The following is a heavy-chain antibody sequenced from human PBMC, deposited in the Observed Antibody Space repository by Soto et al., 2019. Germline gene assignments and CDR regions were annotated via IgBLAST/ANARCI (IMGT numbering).Heavy chain of an antibody. CDR1: GYTFTSYG. CDR2: ISAYNGNT. D-gene: IGHD3-22*01. CDR3: ARVGNRHDSSGYYYLGLYFDY. V-gene: IGHV1-18*01. Sequence: ASVKVSCKASGYTFTSYGISWVRQAPGQGLEWMGWISAYNGNTNYAQKLQGRVTMTTDTSTSTAYMELRSLRSDDTAVYYCARVGNRHDSSGYYYLGLYFDYWGQGTLVTVSS. J-gene: IGHJ4*02.